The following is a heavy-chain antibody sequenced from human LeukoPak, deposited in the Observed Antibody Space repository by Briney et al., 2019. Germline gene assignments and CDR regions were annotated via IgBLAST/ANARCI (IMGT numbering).Heavy chain of an antibody. V-gene: IGHV3-23*01. CDR1: GFTFSSYA. CDR3: AKALTAAGTFDY. Sequence: GGSLRLSCVASGFTFSSYAMSWVRQAPGKGLQWVSTFSTSSGNTYYADSVKGRFTISRDNSKNTLYLQMNSLRAEDTAVYYCAKALTAAGTFDYWGQGTLVTVSS. J-gene: IGHJ4*02. D-gene: IGHD6-13*01. CDR2: FSTSSGNT.